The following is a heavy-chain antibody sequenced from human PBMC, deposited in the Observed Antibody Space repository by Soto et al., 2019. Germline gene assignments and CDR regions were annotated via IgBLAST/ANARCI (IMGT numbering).Heavy chain of an antibody. CDR2: ISAYNGNT. CDR3: ARDSPPIAS. J-gene: IGHJ5*02. Sequence: QVQLVQSGAAVKKPGASVKVSCKASGYTFTTYAISWVRQAPGQGLEWLGWISAYNGNTNYAQKLQGRVTMTPDTPTSTASMELRSLRPDDTAVYYCARDSPPIASWGQGTLVTVSS. V-gene: IGHV1-18*01. D-gene: IGHD3-3*02. CDR1: GYTFTTYA.